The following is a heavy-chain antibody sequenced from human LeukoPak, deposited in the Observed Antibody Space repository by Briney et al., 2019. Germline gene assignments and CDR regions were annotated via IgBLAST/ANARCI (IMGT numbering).Heavy chain of an antibody. CDR1: GFTFNIYA. CDR2: ISYDGSNK. Sequence: GRSLRLSCAAPGFTFNIYAMHWVRQAPGKGLEWVAVISYDGSNKFYADSVKGRFTISRDNSKNTLYLQMNRLIPEDTDVYYCAGADDFWSGYSDYWGQGTLVTVSS. V-gene: IGHV3-30*04. J-gene: IGHJ4*02. D-gene: IGHD3-3*01. CDR3: AGADDFWSGYSDY.